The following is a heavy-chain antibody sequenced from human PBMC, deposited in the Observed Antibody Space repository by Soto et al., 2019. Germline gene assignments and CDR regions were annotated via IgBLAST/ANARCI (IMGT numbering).Heavy chain of an antibody. CDR1: GFTFSTYG. CDR3: VRDGLPGYGMDV. Sequence: QVQLVESGGGVVQPARSLRLSCAASGFTFSTYGIHWVRQAPGKGLEWVAVMWSDGSNEYYADSVRGRFTISRDNAKNTLYLQMNTLRAEDTAVYYCVRDGLPGYGMDVWGQGTTVTVSS. V-gene: IGHV3-33*01. J-gene: IGHJ6*02. CDR2: MWSDGSNE.